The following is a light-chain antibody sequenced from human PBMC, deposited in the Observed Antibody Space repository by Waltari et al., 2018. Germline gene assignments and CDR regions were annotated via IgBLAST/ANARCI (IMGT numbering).Light chain of an antibody. J-gene: IGLJ2*01. V-gene: IGLV1-44*01. CDR2: SNN. CDR1: SSNIGRNT. Sequence: QSVLTQPPSASGTPGQRVTISCSGSSSNIGRNTVNWYQQLPGTAPKPLIYSNNQRPSGVPDRFSGSKSGTSASLAISGLQSEDEADYYCAAWDDSLNGVVFGGGTKLTVL. CDR3: AAWDDSLNGVV.